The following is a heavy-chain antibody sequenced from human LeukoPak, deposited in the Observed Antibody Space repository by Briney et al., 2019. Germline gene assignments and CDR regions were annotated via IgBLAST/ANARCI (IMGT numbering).Heavy chain of an antibody. Sequence: GGSLRLSCAASGFTFSSYGMHWVRQAPGKGLEWVAVISYDGSNKYYADSVKGRFTISRDNSKNTLYLQMNSLRTEDTAVFYCARDGTYTDYDPDFDIWGQGTLVTVSS. CDR3: ARDGTYTDYDPDFDI. D-gene: IGHD5-12*01. J-gene: IGHJ4*02. CDR1: GFTFSSYG. V-gene: IGHV3-30*03. CDR2: ISYDGSNK.